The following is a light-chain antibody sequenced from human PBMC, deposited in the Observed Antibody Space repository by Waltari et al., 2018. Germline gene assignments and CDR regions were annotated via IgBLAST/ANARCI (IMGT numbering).Light chain of an antibody. J-gene: IGLJ1*01. Sequence: SYELTQPPSVSVSPGQTASITCSGDNLGDKYACWYQQKPGQSPVLVIYQDSKRPSGIPERFSGSNSGNTATLTISGTQAMDEADYYCQAWDSSTACYVFGTGTKVTVL. CDR2: QDS. V-gene: IGLV3-1*01. CDR3: QAWDSSTACYV. CDR1: NLGDKY.